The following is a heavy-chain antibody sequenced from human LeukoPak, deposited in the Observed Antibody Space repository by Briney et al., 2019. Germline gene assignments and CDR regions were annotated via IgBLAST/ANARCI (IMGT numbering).Heavy chain of an antibody. CDR2: VYPGDSHT. Sequence: GESLKISCKGSGYSFTNYWIGWVRQMPGKGLEWMGIVYPGDSHTIYSPSFQGQVTISADKSIGTAYLQWSSLKASDTAMYYCARQRSSWHGDYWGQGTLVTVSS. CDR1: GYSFTNYW. D-gene: IGHD2-2*01. J-gene: IGHJ4*02. V-gene: IGHV5-51*01. CDR3: ARQRSSWHGDY.